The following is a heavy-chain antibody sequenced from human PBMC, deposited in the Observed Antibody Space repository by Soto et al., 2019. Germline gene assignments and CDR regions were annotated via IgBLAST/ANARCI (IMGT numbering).Heavy chain of an antibody. D-gene: IGHD1-26*01. Sequence: QVQLVQSGAEVKKPGASVTVSCKASGYIFTSYAISWVRQAPGQGLEWMGWITPYNGNRNYAQKLQGRVTMTADTSTSTAYMELRSLRSDDTAVYYCAREGVGSTSAWFDPWGQGTLVTVSS. CDR3: AREGVGSTSAWFDP. V-gene: IGHV1-18*01. CDR2: ITPYNGNR. J-gene: IGHJ5*02. CDR1: GYIFTSYA.